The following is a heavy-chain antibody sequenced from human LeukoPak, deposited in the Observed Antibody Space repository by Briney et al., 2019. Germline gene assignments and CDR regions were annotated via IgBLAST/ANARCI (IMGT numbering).Heavy chain of an antibody. Sequence: SETLSLTCAVYGGSFSGYYWSWIRQPPGKGVEWIGEINHSGSTNYNPYLKSRVTISVDTSKNQFSLKLSSVTAADTAVYYCARGGPRITMIVVPMDVWGKGTTVTVSS. D-gene: IGHD3-22*01. V-gene: IGHV4-34*01. CDR2: INHSGST. CDR3: ARGGPRITMIVVPMDV. J-gene: IGHJ6*03. CDR1: GGSFSGYY.